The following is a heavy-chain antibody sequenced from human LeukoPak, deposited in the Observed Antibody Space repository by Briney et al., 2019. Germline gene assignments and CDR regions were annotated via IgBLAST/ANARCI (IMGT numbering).Heavy chain of an antibody. CDR3: ARLKLGAYFDL. CDR1: GGSTSSDY. V-gene: IGHV4-59*08. D-gene: IGHD3-16*01. Sequence: SETLSLTCTVSGGSTSSDYWSWIRQSPGKGLEWVGYVYNSGDTGKNPSLKSRVTILLDTSKNQCSLKLTSVSAADTAVYYCARLKLGAYFDLWGRGTLVTASS. J-gene: IGHJ2*01. CDR2: VYNSGDT.